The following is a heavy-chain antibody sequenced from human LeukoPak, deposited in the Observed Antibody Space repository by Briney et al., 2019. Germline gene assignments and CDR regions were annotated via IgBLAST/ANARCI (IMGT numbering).Heavy chain of an antibody. D-gene: IGHD3-22*01. Sequence: GGSLRLSCAASGFTFSSYNMNWVRQAPGKGLVWVSRINSDGRSITYADSVKGRFTISRDNAKNTLYLQMNSLRAEDTAVYYCARGYSDSSGYSLHYWGQGTLVTVSS. CDR3: ARGYSDSSGYSLHY. CDR1: GFTFSSYN. CDR2: INSDGRSI. J-gene: IGHJ4*02. V-gene: IGHV3-74*01.